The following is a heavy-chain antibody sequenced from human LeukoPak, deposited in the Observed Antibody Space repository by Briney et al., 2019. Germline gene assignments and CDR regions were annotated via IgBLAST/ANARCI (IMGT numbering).Heavy chain of an antibody. D-gene: IGHD6-19*01. J-gene: IGHJ4*02. V-gene: IGHV3-7*01. CDR3: ARDVWTGVAVSDY. CDR1: GLTFSFYW. CDR2: IKEDGSIQ. Sequence: PGGSLRLSCVASGLTFSFYWMTWVRHAPGKGLEWLSNIKEDGSIQYYLDSVRGRFTISRDNAKTSVYLQLNSLRADDTAVYYCARDVWTGVAVSDYWGQGTLVTVSS.